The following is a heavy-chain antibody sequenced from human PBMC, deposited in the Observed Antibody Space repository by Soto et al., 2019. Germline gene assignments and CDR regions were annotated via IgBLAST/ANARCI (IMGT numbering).Heavy chain of an antibody. V-gene: IGHV1-2*02. D-gene: IGHD1-1*01. Sequence: QVQLVQSGAEVKKPGASVKVSCKASGHTFTGYYMHWVRQAPGQGLEWMGWINPNSGGTNYAQKFQGRVTMTRDTSISTAYMELSRLRSDDTAVYYCARALRTQGTPHGGWFDPWGQGTLVTVSS. CDR1: GHTFTGYY. J-gene: IGHJ5*02. CDR3: ARALRTQGTPHGGWFDP. CDR2: INPNSGGT.